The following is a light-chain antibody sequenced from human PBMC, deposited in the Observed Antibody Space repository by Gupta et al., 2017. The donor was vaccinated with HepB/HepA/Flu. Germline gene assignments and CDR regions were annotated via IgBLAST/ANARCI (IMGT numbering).Light chain of an antibody. CDR3: QAFCSRLSVV. CDR2: GYN. Sequence: QSFLTQPPSVSGAPGQRVTISCIGSDSNIGARYYVHWYKQIPGTAPKLLVDGYNYRPSGVPYRFSSSRFGTSASLGLTGLQGWGEADYYCQAFCSRLSVVFGGGTKLTVL. V-gene: IGLV1-40*01. CDR1: DSNIGARYY. J-gene: IGLJ2*01.